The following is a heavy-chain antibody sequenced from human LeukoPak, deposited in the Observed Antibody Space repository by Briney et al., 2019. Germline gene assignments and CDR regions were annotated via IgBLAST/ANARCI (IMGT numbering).Heavy chain of an antibody. Sequence: ASVKVSCKASGFTFGAHYLYWVRQAPGQGLEWMGRINPKSGEKSFAQKFEGRVIMTRDTSINTAYTEVNSLKSDDTAVYYCVRGGLTDFTRYLWYMDVWGKGTTIIVSS. J-gene: IGHJ6*03. CDR1: GFTFGAHY. CDR3: VRGGLTDFTRYLWYMDV. D-gene: IGHD3/OR15-3a*01. V-gene: IGHV1-2*06. CDR2: INPKSGEK.